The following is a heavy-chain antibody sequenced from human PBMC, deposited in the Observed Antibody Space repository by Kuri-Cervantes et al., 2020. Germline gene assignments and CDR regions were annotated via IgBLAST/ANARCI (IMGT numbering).Heavy chain of an antibody. CDR2: INQSGST. J-gene: IGHJ4*02. D-gene: IGHD3-10*01. CDR1: GGSFSGYY. CDR3: ARALLRGRDY. V-gene: IGHV4-34*01. Sequence: SETLSLTCAVYGGSFSGYYWSWIRQPPGKGLEWIGEINQSGSTNYNPSLKSRVTISVDKSKNQFSLKLSSVTAADTAVYYCARALLRGRDYWGQGTLVTVSS.